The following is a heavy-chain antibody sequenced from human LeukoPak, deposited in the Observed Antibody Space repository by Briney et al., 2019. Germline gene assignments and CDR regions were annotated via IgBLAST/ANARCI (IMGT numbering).Heavy chain of an antibody. CDR1: GFTFSSYA. J-gene: IGHJ5*02. Sequence: GWSLTLSCAASGFTFSSYAMGWVRQAPGKGLEWVSAISGSGGSTYYADSVRGRFTISRDNSKNTLYLQMNSLRAEDTAVYYCAKGLKVNGDPLRNWFDPWGQGTLVTVSS. CDR2: ISGSGGST. D-gene: IGHD4-17*01. CDR3: AKGLKVNGDPLRNWFDP. V-gene: IGHV3-23*01.